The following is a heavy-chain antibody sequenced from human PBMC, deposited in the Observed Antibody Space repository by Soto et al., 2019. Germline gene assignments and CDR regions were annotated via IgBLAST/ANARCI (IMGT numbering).Heavy chain of an antibody. CDR2: IYYSGST. J-gene: IGHJ4*02. CDR3: AITRRDFWSGYLDY. Sequence: PSETLSLTCTVSGGSVSSGSYYWSWIRQPPGKGLEWIGYIYYSGSTNYNPSLKSRVTISVDTSKNQFSLKLSSVTAADTAVYYCAITRRDFWSGYLDYWGQGTLVTVSS. D-gene: IGHD3-3*01. V-gene: IGHV4-61*01. CDR1: GGSVSSGSYY.